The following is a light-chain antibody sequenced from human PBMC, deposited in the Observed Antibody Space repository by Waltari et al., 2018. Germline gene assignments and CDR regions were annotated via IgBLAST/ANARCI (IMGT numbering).Light chain of an antibody. V-gene: IGLV3-19*01. CDR3: HSRDASGVGGA. CDR1: SLRSYY. CDR2: DKN. J-gene: IGLJ2*01. Sequence: TQAPAVSVAVGQTGRITCQGDSLRSYYASWYQQRPGQAPILVMYDKNNRPSGVPDRFSGSSSDNTASLTITGAQAEDEAYYYCHSRDASGVGGAFAGGTKLTVL.